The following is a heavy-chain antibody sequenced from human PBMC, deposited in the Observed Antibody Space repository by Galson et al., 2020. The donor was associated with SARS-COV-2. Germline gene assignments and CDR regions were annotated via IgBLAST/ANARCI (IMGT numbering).Heavy chain of an antibody. CDR2: IFFDGSEK. CDR3: ARDGQSSRGWAFDY. V-gene: IGHV3-33*01. Sequence: GESLKISCAASGFPFSDHALHWVRQAPGKGLEWVAQIFFDGSEKYYGDSVRGRFTISRDSSKNTVYLQMNNLRVDDTAVYYCARDGQSSRGWAFDYWGQGTLLTVSS. D-gene: IGHD6-19*01. CDR1: GFPFSDHA. J-gene: IGHJ4*02.